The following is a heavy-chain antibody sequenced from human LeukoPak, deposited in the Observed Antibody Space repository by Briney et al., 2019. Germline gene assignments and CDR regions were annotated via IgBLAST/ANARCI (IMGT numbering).Heavy chain of an antibody. CDR2: MNPNSDNA. D-gene: IGHD5-18*01. Sequence: ASVKVSCKASGYTFTSYDINWVRQAPGQGLEWMGWMNPNSDNAGYAQKFQGRVTMTRNPSISTAYMELSSLRSEDTAVYYCARNVRDTGAFDYWGQGALVTVSS. J-gene: IGHJ4*02. V-gene: IGHV1-8*01. CDR1: GYTFTSYD. CDR3: ARNVRDTGAFDY.